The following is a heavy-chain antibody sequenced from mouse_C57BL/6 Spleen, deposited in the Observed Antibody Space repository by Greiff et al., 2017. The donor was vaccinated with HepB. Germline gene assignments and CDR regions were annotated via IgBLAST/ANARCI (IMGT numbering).Heavy chain of an antibody. CDR2: IDPEDGDT. Sequence: VQLQQSGAELVRPGASVKLSCTASGFNIKDYYMHWVKQRPEQGLEWIGRIDPEDGDTEYAPKFHGKATMTADTSSNTAYLQLSSLTSEDTAVYYCTDYYSNYEDYYAMDYWGQGTSVTVSS. CDR3: TDYYSNYEDYYAMDY. V-gene: IGHV14-1*01. J-gene: IGHJ4*01. D-gene: IGHD2-5*01. CDR1: GFNIKDYY.